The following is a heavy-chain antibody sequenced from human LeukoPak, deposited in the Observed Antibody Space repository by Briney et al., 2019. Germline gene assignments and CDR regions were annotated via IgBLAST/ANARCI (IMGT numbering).Heavy chain of an antibody. D-gene: IGHD5-18*01. CDR3: ARDGGGGYSYGYPDY. Sequence: PGGSLRLSCAASGFTFSSYGMSCGREAPGEGLEWVSGISGSGGSTYYAASVKGRLTISSDNSKNPLYLQMNSLRAEDTAVYYCARDGGGGYSYGYPDYWGQGTLVTVSS. J-gene: IGHJ4*02. CDR2: ISGSGGST. V-gene: IGHV3-23*01. CDR1: GFTFSSYG.